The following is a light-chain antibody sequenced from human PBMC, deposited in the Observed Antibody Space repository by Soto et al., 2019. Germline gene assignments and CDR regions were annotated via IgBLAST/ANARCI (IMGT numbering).Light chain of an antibody. J-gene: IGKJ5*01. CDR3: QQANSFPVT. V-gene: IGKV1D-12*01. CDR1: QGIRSW. CDR2: AAS. Sequence: DIQMTQSPFSLSAAVGDRVTITCRASQGIRSWLAWYQQKPGKAPKLLIYAASKLQSGVPSRFSGSGSGTDFTLTISSLQPEDFATYYCQQANSFPVTFGQGTRLEIK.